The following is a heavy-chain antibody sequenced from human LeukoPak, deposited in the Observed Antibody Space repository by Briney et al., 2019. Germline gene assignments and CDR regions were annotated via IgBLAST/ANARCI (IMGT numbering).Heavy chain of an antibody. CDR1: GFTFSSYA. CDR3: ARDIRRITMIVVATTSHPSLPY. V-gene: IGHV3-23*01. D-gene: IGHD3-22*01. CDR2: ITGGASST. Sequence: GGSLRLSCAASGFTFSSYAMSWVRQAPGKGLEWVSTITGGASSTYYADSVKGRFTISRDNSKNTLYLQMNSLRAEDTAVYYCARDIRRITMIVVATTSHPSLPYWGQGTLVTVSS. J-gene: IGHJ4*02.